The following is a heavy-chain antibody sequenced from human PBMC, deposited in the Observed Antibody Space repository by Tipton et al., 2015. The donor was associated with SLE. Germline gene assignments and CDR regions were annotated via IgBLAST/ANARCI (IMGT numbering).Heavy chain of an antibody. V-gene: IGHV3-49*04. D-gene: IGHD6-6*01. CDR2: IRSKAYGGTT. CDR1: GFTFGDYA. J-gene: IGHJ6*03. CDR3: TRGGAARPGNYMDV. Sequence: SLRLSCTASGFTFGDYAMSWVRQAPGKGLEWVGFIRSKAYGGTTEYAASVKGRFTISRDDSKSIAYLQMNSLKTEDTAVYYCTRGGAARPGNYMDVWGKGTTVTVSS.